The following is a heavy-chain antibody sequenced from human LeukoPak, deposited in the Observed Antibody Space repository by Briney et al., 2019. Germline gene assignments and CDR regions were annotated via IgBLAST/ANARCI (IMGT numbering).Heavy chain of an antibody. CDR3: AEETYSGSYYPDY. J-gene: IGHJ4*02. D-gene: IGHD1-26*01. CDR2: IWYDGSKK. CDR1: GFTFHNYG. V-gene: IGHV3-33*06. Sequence: PGGSLRLSCVASGFTFHNYGMHWVRQAPGKGLEWVAVIWYDGSKKYYADSVKGRFTISRDNSKNTLYPQMNSLRAGDTAVYYCAEETYSGSYYPDYWGQGTLVTVSS.